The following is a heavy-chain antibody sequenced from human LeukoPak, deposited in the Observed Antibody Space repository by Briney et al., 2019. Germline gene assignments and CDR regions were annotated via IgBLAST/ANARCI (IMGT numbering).Heavy chain of an antibody. D-gene: IGHD3-22*01. V-gene: IGHV3-21*01. CDR1: GFTFSNYR. CDR2: ISSSSSYK. J-gene: IGHJ4*02. CDR3: ARADSSGFYFDY. Sequence: PRGSLRLSCAASGFTFSNYRMNWVRQAPGKGLEWVSFISSSSSYKYYADSVKGRFTISRDNAKNSLYLQMNSLRAEDTAVYYCARADSSGFYFDYWGQGTLVTVSS.